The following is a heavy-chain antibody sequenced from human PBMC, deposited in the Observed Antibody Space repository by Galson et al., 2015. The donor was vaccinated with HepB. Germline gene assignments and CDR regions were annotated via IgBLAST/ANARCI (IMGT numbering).Heavy chain of an antibody. CDR3: AKGDVWGSAARNYGMDV. J-gene: IGHJ6*02. Sequence: SLRLSCAASGFTFSNYAMTWVRQAPGKGLEWVSSISAGGDTTYYADSVKGRFTISRDNAKKTLSLRTNRLRAEDTAVYYCAKGDVWGSAARNYGMDVWGQGTTVTVS. V-gene: IGHV3-23*01. D-gene: IGHD3-16*01. CDR2: ISAGGDTT. CDR1: GFTFSNYA.